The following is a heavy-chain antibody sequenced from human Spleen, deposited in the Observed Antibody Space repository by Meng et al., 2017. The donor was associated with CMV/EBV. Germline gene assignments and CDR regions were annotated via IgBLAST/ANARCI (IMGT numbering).Heavy chain of an antibody. J-gene: IGHJ3*02. D-gene: IGHD6-19*01. CDR2: SSAYNGNT. CDR3: ARGPPVAAVAFDI. CDR1: GYTFTGYY. V-gene: IGHV1-18*04. Sequence: ASVKVSCKASGYTFTGYYMHWVRQAPGQGLEWMGWSSAYNGNTNFAQKFQGRVTMTTDTSTSTAYMDLRSLRPDDTAVYYCARGPPVAAVAFDIWGQGTMVTVSS.